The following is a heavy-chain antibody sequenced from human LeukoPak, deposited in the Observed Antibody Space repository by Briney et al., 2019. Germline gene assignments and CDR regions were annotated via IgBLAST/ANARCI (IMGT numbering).Heavy chain of an antibody. CDR1: GFTFSSYA. J-gene: IGHJ4*02. V-gene: IGHV3-23*01. D-gene: IGHD2-21*01. CDR3: AKMWPHYFDY. CDR2: ISGSHGST. Sequence: GGSLRLSCAASGFTFSSYAMSWVRQAPGKWLEWVTAISGSHGSTYHADSVKGRSTISRDNSQNTLYLQMNSLRAEDTAVYYCAKMWPHYFDYWGQGTLVTVSS.